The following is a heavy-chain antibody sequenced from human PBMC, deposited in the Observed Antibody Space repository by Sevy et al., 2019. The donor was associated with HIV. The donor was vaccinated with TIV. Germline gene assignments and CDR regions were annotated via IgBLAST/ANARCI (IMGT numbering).Heavy chain of an antibody. V-gene: IGHV3-23*01. J-gene: IGHJ6*03. CDR3: AKGAEMATIPDYYYMDV. D-gene: IGHD5-12*01. CDR2: ISGSGGST. Sequence: GGSLRLSCTASGFTFSSYAMSWVRQAPGKGLEWVSAISGSGGSTYYADSVKGRFTISRDNSKNTLYLQMNSLRAEDTAVYYCAKGAEMATIPDYYYMDVWGKGTTVTVSS. CDR1: GFTFSSYA.